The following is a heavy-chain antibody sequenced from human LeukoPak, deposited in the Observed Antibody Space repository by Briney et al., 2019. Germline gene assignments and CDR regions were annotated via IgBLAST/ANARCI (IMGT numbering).Heavy chain of an antibody. CDR3: ARITDPDYRSGWSGADY. J-gene: IGHJ4*02. CDR1: GGSLGNYY. V-gene: IGHV4-4*07. Sequence: SETLSLTCTVSGGSLGNYYWSWIRPPAGKGLEWIGRIYPTGHTHYNPSLKSRVTMSVDTSKNQFSLKMTSLTAADTAVYYCARITDPDYRSGWSGADYWGRGTQVTVSA. D-gene: IGHD6-19*01. CDR2: IYPTGHT.